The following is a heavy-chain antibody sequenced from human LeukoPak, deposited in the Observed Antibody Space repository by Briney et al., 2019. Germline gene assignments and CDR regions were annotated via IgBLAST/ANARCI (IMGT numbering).Heavy chain of an antibody. J-gene: IGHJ6*03. CDR3: ARAVGMVQGELIDYYYYMDV. Sequence: ASVKVSCKASGYTFTSYGISWVRQAPGQGLEWMGWISAYNGNTNYAQKLQGRVTMTTDTSTSTAYMELRSLRSDDTAVYYCARAVGMVQGELIDYYYYMDVWGEGTTVTVSS. V-gene: IGHV1-18*01. D-gene: IGHD3-10*01. CDR2: ISAYNGNT. CDR1: GYTFTSYG.